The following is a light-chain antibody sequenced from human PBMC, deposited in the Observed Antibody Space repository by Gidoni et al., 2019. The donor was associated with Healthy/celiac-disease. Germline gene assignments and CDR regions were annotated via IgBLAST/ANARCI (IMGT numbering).Light chain of an antibody. CDR2: GAS. Sequence: DIVLTQSPGTLSLSPGERATLSCRASQSVSSSYLAWYQQKPGQAPRLLIYGASSRATGIPDRCSGSGSGTDFTLTISRLDPEDFAVYYWQQYGSSPRTFGQGTKVEIK. CDR3: QQYGSSPRT. J-gene: IGKJ1*01. V-gene: IGKV3-20*01. CDR1: QSVSSSY.